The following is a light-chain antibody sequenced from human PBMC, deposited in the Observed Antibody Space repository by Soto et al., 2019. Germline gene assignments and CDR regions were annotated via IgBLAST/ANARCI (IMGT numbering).Light chain of an antibody. Sequence: EIVMTQSPATLSVSPGERATLSCRASQSVSSNLDWYQQKPGQAPRLLIYGASTRAIGIPARFSGSGSGTEFTLTISSLQSEDSGVYFCQQYSKWPLTFGGGTKVEIK. CDR2: GAS. CDR3: QQYSKWPLT. J-gene: IGKJ4*01. V-gene: IGKV3-15*01. CDR1: QSVSSN.